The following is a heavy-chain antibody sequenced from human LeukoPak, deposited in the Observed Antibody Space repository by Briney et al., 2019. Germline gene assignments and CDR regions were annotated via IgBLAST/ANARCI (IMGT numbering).Heavy chain of an antibody. CDR1: GYSFTAFY. CDR3: ATVPTYYYGLNYYYGMDV. D-gene: IGHD3-10*01. Sequence: ASVKVSCKTSGYSFTAFYIHWVRQAPGQGLEWMGWIHPRRGDTNYAQKFQGRVTMTEDTSTDTAYMELSSLRSEDTAVYYCATVPTYYYGLNYYYGMDVWGQGTTVTVSS. V-gene: IGHV1-2*02. J-gene: IGHJ6*02. CDR2: IHPRRGDT.